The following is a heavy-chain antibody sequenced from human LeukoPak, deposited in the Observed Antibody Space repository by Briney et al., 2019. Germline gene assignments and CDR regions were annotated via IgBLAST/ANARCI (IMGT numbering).Heavy chain of an antibody. CDR2: INPNSGGT. CDR3: ARIAWFGELYYFDY. Sequence: ASVKVSCKASGYTFTGYYMHWVRQAPGQGLEWMGWINPNSGGTNYAQKFQGRVTMTRDTSISTAYMELSRLRSDDTAVYYCARIAWFGELYYFDYWGQGTLVTVSS. CDR1: GYTFTGYY. D-gene: IGHD3-10*01. J-gene: IGHJ4*02. V-gene: IGHV1-2*02.